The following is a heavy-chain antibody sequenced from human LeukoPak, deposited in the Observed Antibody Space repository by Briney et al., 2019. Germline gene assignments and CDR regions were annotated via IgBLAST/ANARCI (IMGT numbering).Heavy chain of an antibody. Sequence: SQTLSLTCTVSGGSISSYYWSWIRQPPGKGLEWTGYIYYSGSTNYNPSLKSRVTISVATSKDQFSLKLSSVTAADTAVYYCARVYSSRDGFDIWGQGTMVAVSS. CDR1: GGSISSYY. V-gene: IGHV4-59*01. D-gene: IGHD6-13*01. CDR3: ARVYSSRDGFDI. J-gene: IGHJ3*02. CDR2: IYYSGST.